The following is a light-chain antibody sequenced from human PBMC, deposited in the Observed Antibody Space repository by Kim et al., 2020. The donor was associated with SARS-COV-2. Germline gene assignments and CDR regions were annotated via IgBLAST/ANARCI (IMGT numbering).Light chain of an antibody. Sequence: GTVTLTCGSTTGAVTSGHYPYWLQQKPGQAPRTLIYDISTKHSWTPARFSGSLLGGKAALILSGAQPEDEADYYCLLSHSDTRPVEFGGGTQLTVL. CDR3: LLSHSDTRPVE. CDR1: TGAVTSGHY. V-gene: IGLV7-46*01. J-gene: IGLJ2*01. CDR2: DIS.